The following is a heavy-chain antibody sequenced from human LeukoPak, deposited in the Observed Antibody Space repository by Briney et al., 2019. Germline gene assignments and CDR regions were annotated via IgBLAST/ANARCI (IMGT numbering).Heavy chain of an antibody. CDR3: ARDGYDSSGYYRHYFDY. CDR1: GFTFSSYS. V-gene: IGHV3-21*01. D-gene: IGHD3-22*01. J-gene: IGHJ4*02. CDR2: ISSSSSYI. Sequence: GGSLRLSCAASGFTFSSYSMNWVRQAPGKGLEWVSSISSSSSYIYYADSVKGRFTISRDNAKNSLYLQMNSLRAEDTAVNYCARDGYDSSGYYRHYFDYWGQGTLVTVSS.